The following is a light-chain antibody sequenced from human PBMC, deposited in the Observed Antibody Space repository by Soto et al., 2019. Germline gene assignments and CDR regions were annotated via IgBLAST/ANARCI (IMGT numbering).Light chain of an antibody. CDR2: RND. Sequence: QSVLTQPPSASGTPGQRVTISCSGSSSNIGSNYVYWYQQLPGTAPKLLIYRNDQRPSGVPDRFSGSKSGTSGSLAISGLRSEDEADYYCVAWDDSLSSVLFGGGTKLTVL. V-gene: IGLV1-47*01. CDR1: SSNIGSNY. J-gene: IGLJ3*02. CDR3: VAWDDSLSSVL.